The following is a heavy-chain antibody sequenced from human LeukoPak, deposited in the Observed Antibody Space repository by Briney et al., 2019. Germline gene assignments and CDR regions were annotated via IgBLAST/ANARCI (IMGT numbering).Heavy chain of an antibody. CDR2: ISSGGNNI. J-gene: IGHJ6*03. Sequence: PGGSLRLSCAASGFTFSSYEMNWVRQAPGKGLEWVSYISSGGNNIYYADSVKGRFTISRDNAKNSLYLQMSSLGAEDTAVYYCARDSPITGGFYYYMDVWGKGTTVTVSS. CDR1: GFTFSSYE. CDR3: ARDSPITGGFYYYMDV. V-gene: IGHV3-48*03. D-gene: IGHD1-20*01.